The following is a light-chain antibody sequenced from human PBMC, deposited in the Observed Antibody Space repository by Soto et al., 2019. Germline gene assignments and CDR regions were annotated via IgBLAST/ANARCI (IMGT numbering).Light chain of an antibody. J-gene: IGKJ4*01. CDR2: AAS. CDR1: QSISSW. Sequence: DIQMTQXXSTLSASVGDRVTIXCRASQSISSWLAWYQQKPGKAPNLLIYAASSLHSGVPSRFSGSGSGTDFTLTISSLQPEDFATYYCQQANSFPLTFAGGTKVAIK. V-gene: IGKV1-12*01. CDR3: QQANSFPLT.